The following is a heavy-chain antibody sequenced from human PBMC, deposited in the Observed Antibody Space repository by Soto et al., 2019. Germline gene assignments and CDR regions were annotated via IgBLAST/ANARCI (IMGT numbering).Heavy chain of an antibody. V-gene: IGHV3-23*01. D-gene: IGHD6-19*01. J-gene: IGHJ4*02. CDR3: AKPRASGWTSFDY. CDR2: ISGSGGST. Sequence: EVQLLESGGGLVQPGGSLRLSCAASGFTFSSYAMSWVRRAPGKGLEWVSAISGSGGSTYYADSVKGRFTISRDNSKNTLYLQMNSLRAEDTAVYYCAKPRASGWTSFDYWGQGTLVTVSS. CDR1: GFTFSSYA.